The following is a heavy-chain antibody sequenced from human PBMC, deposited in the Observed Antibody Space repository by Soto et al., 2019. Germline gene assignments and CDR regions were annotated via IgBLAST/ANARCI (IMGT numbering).Heavy chain of an antibody. D-gene: IGHD6-13*01. J-gene: IGHJ4*02. CDR2: IYYSGST. CDR3: ARVPAAAVPFDY. Sequence: QVQLQESGPGLVKPSETLSLTCTVSGGSVSSGSYYWSWIRQPPGKGLEWIGYIYYSGSTNYNPSLKSRVTISVDTPKNQFSLKLSSVTAADTAVYYCARVPAAAVPFDYWGQGTLVTVSS. CDR1: GGSVSSGSYY. V-gene: IGHV4-61*01.